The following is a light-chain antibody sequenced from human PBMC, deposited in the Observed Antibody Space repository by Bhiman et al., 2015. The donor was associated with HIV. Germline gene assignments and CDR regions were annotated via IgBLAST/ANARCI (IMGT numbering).Light chain of an antibody. V-gene: IGLV2-23*02. J-gene: IGLJ2*01. CDR3: CSYAGSSTLL. CDR2: EVT. CDR1: SSAVGNYNL. Sequence: QSALTQPASVSGSPGQSITISCTGTSSAVGNYNLVSWYQRHPGKAPKLMIYEVTKRPSGVSNRFSGSKSGNTASLTISGLQAEDEADYYCCSYAGSSTLLFGGGTKLTVL.